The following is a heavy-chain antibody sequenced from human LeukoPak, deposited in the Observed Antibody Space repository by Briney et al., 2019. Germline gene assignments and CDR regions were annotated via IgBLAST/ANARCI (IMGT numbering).Heavy chain of an antibody. CDR2: TYYRSKWYN. CDR1: GDSVSSNSAA. V-gene: IGHV6-1*01. Sequence: SQTLSLTCAISGDSVSSNSAAWNWIRQSPSRGLEWLGRTYYRSKWYNDYAASVKSRITINPDTSKNQFSLQLNSVTPEDTAVYYCARDGPPAYCGGDCYSYFDYWGQGTLVTVSS. D-gene: IGHD2-21*01. CDR3: ARDGPPAYCGGDCYSYFDY. J-gene: IGHJ4*02.